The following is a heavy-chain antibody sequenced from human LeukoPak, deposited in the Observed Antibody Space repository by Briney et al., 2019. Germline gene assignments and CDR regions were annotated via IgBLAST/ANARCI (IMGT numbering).Heavy chain of an antibody. CDR1: GFTFSDYW. CDR2: INTDGSTT. D-gene: IGHD3-10*01. V-gene: IGHV3-7*01. CDR3: ARSRGSYWLIDY. J-gene: IGHJ4*02. Sequence: PGGSLRLSCAASGFTFSDYWIDWVRQAPGQGLEWVANINTDGSTTNYVESVRGRFTISRDNTRNSLSLQMNNLRDEDTAVYYCARSRGSYWLIDYWGQGTLVTVPS.